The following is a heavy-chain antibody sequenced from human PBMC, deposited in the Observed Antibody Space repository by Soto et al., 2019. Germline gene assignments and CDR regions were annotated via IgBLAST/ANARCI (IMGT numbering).Heavy chain of an antibody. D-gene: IGHD3-22*01. CDR1: GGTFSSYA. Sequence: QVQLVQSGAEVKKPGSSVKVSCKASGGTFSSYAITWVRQAPGQGLEWMGGIIPIFGTANYAQKFQGRVTITAAESTSKASMELRSLRSEDTAVYYCARDRGPSSGYYPYWFDPWGQGTLVTVSS. CDR3: ARDRGPSSGYYPYWFDP. J-gene: IGHJ5*02. V-gene: IGHV1-69*12. CDR2: IIPIFGTA.